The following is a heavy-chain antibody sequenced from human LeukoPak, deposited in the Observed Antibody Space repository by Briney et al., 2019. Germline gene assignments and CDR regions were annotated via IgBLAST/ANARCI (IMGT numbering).Heavy chain of an antibody. V-gene: IGHV4-39*01. CDR1: GGSITSSGYY. J-gene: IGHJ3*02. Sequence: SETLSLTCTVSGGSITSSGYYWGWIRQPPGGGLEWIGSFYYGGSTYYNPSLKSRVTISVDTPKNQFSLKLRTVTAADTAVYYCARRRAATGTRPEDVFDIWGQGTMVAVSS. CDR3: ARRRAATGTRPEDVFDI. D-gene: IGHD6-13*01. CDR2: FYYGGST.